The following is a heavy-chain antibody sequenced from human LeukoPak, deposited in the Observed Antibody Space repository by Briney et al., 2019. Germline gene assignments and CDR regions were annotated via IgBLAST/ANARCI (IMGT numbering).Heavy chain of an antibody. Sequence: GGSLTLSCEAYGFAFSFFAMSWLRQAPGKGLEWVSTINANSGTRSYAASVRGRFTISRDNSKNTLYLQMNSLRAEDTAVYYCAKDGSSGYYYFDYWGQGTLVTVSS. V-gene: IGHV3-23*01. CDR3: AKDGSSGYYYFDY. D-gene: IGHD3-22*01. CDR2: INANSGTR. J-gene: IGHJ4*02. CDR1: GFAFSFFA.